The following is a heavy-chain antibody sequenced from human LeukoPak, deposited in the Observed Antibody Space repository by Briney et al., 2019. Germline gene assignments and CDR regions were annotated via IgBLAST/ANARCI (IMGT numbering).Heavy chain of an antibody. Sequence: SETLSLTCTVSGGSISSGDYYWSWIRQPPGKGLEWIGYIYYSGRTYYKPSLKSRVTISVDTSKNQFSLKLSSVTAADTAVYYCARVGSPTNYYDSSGYYQYFDYWGQGTLVTVSS. CDR2: IYYSGRT. D-gene: IGHD3-22*01. J-gene: IGHJ4*02. V-gene: IGHV4-30-4*08. CDR3: ARVGSPTNYYDSSGYYQYFDY. CDR1: GGSISSGDYY.